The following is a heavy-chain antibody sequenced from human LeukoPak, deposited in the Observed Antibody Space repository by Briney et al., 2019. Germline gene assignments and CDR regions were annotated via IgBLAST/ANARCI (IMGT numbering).Heavy chain of an antibody. CDR2: IFSGGST. J-gene: IGHJ4*02. Sequence: GGSLRLSCVVSGLTVSSNYMSWVRQAPGKGLEWVSVIFSGGSTFYTDSVKGRFTISRDNSKNTVSLQMNSLRAEDTAVYYCVKDRAASLEYWGQGTLVTVSA. D-gene: IGHD6-13*01. CDR1: GLTVSSNY. V-gene: IGHV3-66*01. CDR3: VKDRAASLEY.